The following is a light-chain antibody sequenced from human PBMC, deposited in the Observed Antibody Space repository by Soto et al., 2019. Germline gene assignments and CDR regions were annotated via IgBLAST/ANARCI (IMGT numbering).Light chain of an antibody. Sequence: DIQMTQSPSTLSASVGDRVTITCRASQSISSWLAWYQQKPGKAPKLLIYWGSNRASGVPDTFSGSGSGTDFTLKISRVEAEDVGVYYCMQALQTPWTFGQGTKVDIK. CDR1: QSISSW. V-gene: IGKV1-5*03. CDR2: WGS. CDR3: MQALQTPWT. J-gene: IGKJ1*01.